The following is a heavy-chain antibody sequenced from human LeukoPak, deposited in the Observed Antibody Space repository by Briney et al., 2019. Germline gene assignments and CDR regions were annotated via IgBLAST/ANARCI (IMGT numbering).Heavy chain of an antibody. J-gene: IGHJ4*02. D-gene: IGHD1-26*01. Sequence: GRSLRLSCAASGFTFSSYAMHWVRQAPGKGLEWVAVISYDGSNKYYADSVKGRFTISRDNSKNTLYLQMNSLRAEDTAVYYCAKDSGSRRELTDVDYWGQGTLVTVSS. V-gene: IGHV3-30-3*01. CDR1: GFTFSSYA. CDR2: ISYDGSNK. CDR3: AKDSGSRRELTDVDY.